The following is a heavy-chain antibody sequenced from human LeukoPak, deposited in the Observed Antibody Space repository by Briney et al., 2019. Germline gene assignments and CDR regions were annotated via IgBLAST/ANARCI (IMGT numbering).Heavy chain of an antibody. Sequence: GGSLRLSCAASGFMFSNYAMSWVRQAPGKGLEWVSGISGSGGNTYHADSVKGRFTISRDNSKNRLYLQMNSLRAEDAAVYYCAKGSEGGYSNGYHSDYWGQGTLVTVSS. V-gene: IGHV3-23*01. CDR2: ISGSGGNT. CDR3: AKGSEGGYSNGYHSDY. D-gene: IGHD5-18*01. CDR1: GFMFSNYA. J-gene: IGHJ4*02.